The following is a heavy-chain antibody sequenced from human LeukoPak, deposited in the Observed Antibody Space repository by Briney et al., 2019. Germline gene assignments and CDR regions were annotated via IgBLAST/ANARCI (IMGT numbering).Heavy chain of an antibody. CDR2: IHYSGRT. CDR1: GGSISSDY. J-gene: IGHJ4*02. Sequence: PSETLSLTCTVSGGSISSDYWSWIRQPPGKGLEWIGYIHYSGRTNYNPSLKSRITISVDTSKTQFSLKLSSVTAADTAVHYCATLRGSSSAVFDYWGQGTLVTVSS. D-gene: IGHD2-2*01. CDR3: ATLRGSSSAVFDY. V-gene: IGHV4-59*08.